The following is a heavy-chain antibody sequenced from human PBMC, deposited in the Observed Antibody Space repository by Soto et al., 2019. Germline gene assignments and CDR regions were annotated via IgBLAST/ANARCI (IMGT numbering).Heavy chain of an antibody. D-gene: IGHD2-21*02. J-gene: IGHJ6*02. V-gene: IGHV3-23*01. Sequence: PGGSLRLSCAASGFTFSSYAMSWVRQAPGKGLEWVSAIRGNGGSTYYADSVKGRFTISRDNSKNTLYLQMNSLRAEDTAVYYCARESRKVTAILGYYYGMDVWGQGTTVTVSS. CDR3: ARESRKVTAILGYYYGMDV. CDR1: GFTFSSYA. CDR2: IRGNGGST.